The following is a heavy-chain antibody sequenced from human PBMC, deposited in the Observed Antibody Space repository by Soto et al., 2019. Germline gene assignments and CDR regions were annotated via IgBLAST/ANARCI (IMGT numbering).Heavy chain of an antibody. CDR2: IYYGPTTSGGGFT. V-gene: IGHV4-38-2*01. Sequence: PSETLSLTCGVSGYSIGSSSYWGWIRQPPGKGLEWVANIYYGPTTSGGGFTYYSPPLKSRAIISVDTSKNQLSLKLTSVTATDTDLYYCAKGGPAVTIAAFDIWVPGPLVTLSS. CDR3: AKGGPAVTIAAFDI. D-gene: IGHD2-21*01. CDR1: GYSIGSSSY. J-gene: IGHJ3*02.